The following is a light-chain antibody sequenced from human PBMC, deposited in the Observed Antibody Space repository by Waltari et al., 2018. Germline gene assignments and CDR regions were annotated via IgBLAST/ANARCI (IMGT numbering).Light chain of an antibody. Sequence: SYELTQPPSVSVSPGQAARITCSGDALPKKNAYWYQQKSGQAPVLVIYEDTKRPSGIPGRFSGSSSWTMATLTISGSQVEDEADYYCYSADSSGNHKGIFGGGTKVTVL. CDR3: YSADSSGNHKGI. J-gene: IGLJ2*01. V-gene: IGLV3-10*01. CDR1: ALPKKN. CDR2: EDT.